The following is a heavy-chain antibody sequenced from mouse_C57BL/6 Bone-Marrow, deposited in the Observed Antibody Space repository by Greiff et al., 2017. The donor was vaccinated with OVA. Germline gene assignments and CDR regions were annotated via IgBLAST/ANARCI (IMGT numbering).Heavy chain of an antibody. Sequence: VQLKESVAELVRPGASVKLSCTASGFNIKNTYMHWVKQRPEQGLEWIGRIDPANGNTKYAPKFQGKATITADTSSNTAYLQLSSLTSEDTAIYYCARDYYGSRDAMDYWGQGTSVTVSS. V-gene: IGHV14-3*01. J-gene: IGHJ4*01. CDR2: IDPANGNT. CDR3: ARDYYGSRDAMDY. D-gene: IGHD1-1*01. CDR1: GFNIKNTY.